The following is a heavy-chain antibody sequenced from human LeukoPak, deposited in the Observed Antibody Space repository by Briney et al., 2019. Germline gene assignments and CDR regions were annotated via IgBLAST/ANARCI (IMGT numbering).Heavy chain of an antibody. D-gene: IGHD6-13*01. CDR2: MNPNSGNT. CDR1: GYNFITYD. J-gene: IGHJ4*02. CDR3: ARPDSSSWYSLDY. V-gene: IGHV1-8*03. Sequence: ASVKVSCKASGYNFITYDINWVRQATGQGLEWMGWMNPNSGNTGYAQKFQGRVTITRNTSVSTAYMELSSLRSEDTAVYYCARPDSSSWYSLDYWGQGTLVTVSS.